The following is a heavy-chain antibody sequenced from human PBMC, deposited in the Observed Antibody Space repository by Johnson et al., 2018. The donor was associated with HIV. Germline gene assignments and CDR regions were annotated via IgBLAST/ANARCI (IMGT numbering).Heavy chain of an antibody. D-gene: IGHD3-10*01. Sequence: QVQLVESGGGVVQPGRSLRLPCAASGFNFSNDAIHWVRQAPGKGLEWVAIMSYNASNKYYSNSVKGRFTISRDNSKNTLYLQMNSLRPEDTAVYYCTKVWGFYYGQYHDAFDIWGQGTMVTVSS. CDR1: GFNFSNDA. CDR3: TKVWGFYYGQYHDAFDI. J-gene: IGHJ3*02. V-gene: IGHV3-30*04. CDR2: MSYNASNK.